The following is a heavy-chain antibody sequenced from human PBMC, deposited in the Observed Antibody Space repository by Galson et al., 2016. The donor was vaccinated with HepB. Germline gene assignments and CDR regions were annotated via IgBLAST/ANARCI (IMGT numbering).Heavy chain of an antibody. V-gene: IGHV3-7*03. CDR2: IKHEWSEI. CDR1: VFIFTDYW. Sequence: SLRLSCTASVFIFTDYWMICVRHAPGKGLEGVANIKHEWSEISYVDSVRGRFNISRDNAKNSVYLQMHNLRAEDTALYYCATTVYGYSDYWGQGTLVTVSS. J-gene: IGHJ4*02. CDR3: ATTVYGYSDY. D-gene: IGHD3-22*01.